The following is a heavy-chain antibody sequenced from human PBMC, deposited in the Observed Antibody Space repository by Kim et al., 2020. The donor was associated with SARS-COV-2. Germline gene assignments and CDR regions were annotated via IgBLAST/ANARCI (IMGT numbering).Heavy chain of an antibody. CDR3: ARDRWFGELGYYYGMDV. V-gene: IGHV1-46*01. Sequence: FQGRGTMTRDTSTSTVYMELSSLRSEDTAVYYCARDRWFGELGYYYGMDVWGQGTTVTVSS. J-gene: IGHJ6*02. D-gene: IGHD3-10*01.